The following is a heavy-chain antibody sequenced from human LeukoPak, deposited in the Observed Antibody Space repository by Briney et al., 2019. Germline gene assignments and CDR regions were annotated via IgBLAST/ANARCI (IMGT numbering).Heavy chain of an antibody. Sequence: PGRSLRLSCAASGFTFSSYGMHWVRQAPGKGLEWVAVISYDGSNKYYADSVKGRFTISRDNSKNTLYLQMNSLRAEDTAVYYCAKDSYYGSGSFYYYYYGMDVWGQGTTVTVSS. CDR3: AKDSYYGSGSFYYYYYGMDV. D-gene: IGHD3-10*01. CDR1: GFTFSSYG. J-gene: IGHJ6*02. V-gene: IGHV3-30*18. CDR2: ISYDGSNK.